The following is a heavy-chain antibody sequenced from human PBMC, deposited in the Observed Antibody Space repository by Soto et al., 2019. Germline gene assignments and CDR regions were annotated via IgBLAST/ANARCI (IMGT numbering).Heavy chain of an antibody. CDR2: ISGSGGST. CDR1: GFTFSSYA. V-gene: IGHV3-23*01. CDR3: AKVMTVAGRNYYYYGMDV. D-gene: IGHD6-19*01. J-gene: IGHJ6*02. Sequence: GGSLRLSCAASGFTFSSYAMNWVRQAPGKGLEWVSAISGSGGSTYYADSVKGRFTISRDNSKNTLYLQMNSLRAEDTAVYYCAKVMTVAGRNYYYYGMDVWGQGTTVTVSS.